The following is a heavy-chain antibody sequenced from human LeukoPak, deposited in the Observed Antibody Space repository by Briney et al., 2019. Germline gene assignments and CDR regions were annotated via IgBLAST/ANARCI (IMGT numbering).Heavy chain of an antibody. V-gene: IGHV3-21*01. CDR3: ARGTAYYGSGSSPDY. Sequence: GGSLRLSCAASGFTFSSYSMNWVRQAPGKGLEWVSSISSSSSYIYYADSVKGRFTISRDNAKNSLYLQMNSLRAEDTAVYYCARGTAYYGSGSSPDYWGQGTLVTVSS. CDR1: GFTFSSYS. J-gene: IGHJ4*02. CDR2: ISSSSSYI. D-gene: IGHD3-10*01.